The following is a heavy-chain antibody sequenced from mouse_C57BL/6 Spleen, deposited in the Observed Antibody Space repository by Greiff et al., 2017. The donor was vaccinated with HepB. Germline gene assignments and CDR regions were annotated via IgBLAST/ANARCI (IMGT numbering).Heavy chain of an antibody. CDR1: GYTFTSYW. Sequence: QVQLQQPGAELVKPGASVKLSCKASGYTFTSYWMHWVKQRPGQGLEWIGMIHPNSGSTNYNEKFKSKATLTVDISSSTAYMQLSSLTSEDSAVYYWARRGGDGSAWLAYWGQGTLVTVSA. CDR2: IHPNSGST. D-gene: IGHD2-3*01. J-gene: IGHJ3*01. CDR3: ARRGGDGSAWLAY. V-gene: IGHV1-64*01.